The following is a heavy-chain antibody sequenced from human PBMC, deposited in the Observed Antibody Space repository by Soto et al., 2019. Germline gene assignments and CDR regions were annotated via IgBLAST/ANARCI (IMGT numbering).Heavy chain of an antibody. CDR2: INHSGST. J-gene: IGHJ4*02. Sequence: QVQLHQWGAGLLKPSETLSLTCAVYGGSFSGYYWSWIRQPPGKGLEWIGEINHSGSTNYNPSLKSRVTISVDTSKNQFSLKLCSVTVADTALYYCARGVPTTVTPFDYWGQATLVTVSS. CDR1: GGSFSGYY. D-gene: IGHD4-17*01. V-gene: IGHV4-34*01. CDR3: ARGVPTTVTPFDY.